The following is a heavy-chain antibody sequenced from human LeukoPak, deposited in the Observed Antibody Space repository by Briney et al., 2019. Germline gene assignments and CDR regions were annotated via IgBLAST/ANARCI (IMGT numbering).Heavy chain of an antibody. D-gene: IGHD6-13*01. CDR2: IKQDGSEK. CDR3: ARGIAAGGIVGYYYYYMDV. Sequence: GGSLRLSCAASGFTISSYWMSWVRQAPGKGLEWVANIKQDGSEKYYVDSVKGRFTISRDNAKNSLYLQMNSLRAEDTAVYYCARGIAAGGIVGYYYYYMDVWGKGTTVTVSS. V-gene: IGHV3-7*04. CDR1: GFTISSYW. J-gene: IGHJ6*03.